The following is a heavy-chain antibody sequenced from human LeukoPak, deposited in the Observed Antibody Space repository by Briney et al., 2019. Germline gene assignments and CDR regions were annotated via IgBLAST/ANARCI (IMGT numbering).Heavy chain of an antibody. J-gene: IGHJ1*01. V-gene: IGHV4-39*01. CDR3: ARTYYYDSSGYYFQH. CDR1: GGSISSSSYY. CDR2: IYYSGST. D-gene: IGHD3-22*01. Sequence: SETLSLTCTVSGGSISSSSYYWGWIRQPPGKGPEWIGSIYYSGSTYYNPSLKSRVTISVDTSKNQFSLKLSSVTAADTAVYYCARTYYYDSSGYYFQHWGQGTLVTVSS.